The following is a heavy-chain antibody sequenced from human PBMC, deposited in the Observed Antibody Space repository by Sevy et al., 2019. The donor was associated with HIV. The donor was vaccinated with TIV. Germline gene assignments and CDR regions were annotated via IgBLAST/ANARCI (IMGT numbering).Heavy chain of an antibody. CDR3: ARDEGMEVIGSIYKYHFYGFDV. CDR1: GFTLSDYA. D-gene: IGHD3-10*01. J-gene: IGHJ6*02. CDR2: VSRTRNFI. Sequence: GGSLRLSCAASGFTLSDYAMSWIRQTPGKGLEWIAFVSRTRNFIYYADSVRGSFTISRANAKASLYLQMNSLRADDTAVYYCARDEGMEVIGSIYKYHFYGFDVWGLGTTVTVSS. V-gene: IGHV3-11*01.